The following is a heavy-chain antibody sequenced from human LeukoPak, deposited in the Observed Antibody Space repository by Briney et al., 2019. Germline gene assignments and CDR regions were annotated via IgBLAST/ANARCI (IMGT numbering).Heavy chain of an antibody. J-gene: IGHJ6*03. CDR2: MNPNSGNT. V-gene: IGHV1-8*03. D-gene: IGHD1-1*01. Sequence: GASVKVSCKASGYTFTSYDINWVRQATGQGLEWMGWMNPNSGNTGYAQKFQGRVTITRNTSISTAYMELSSLRSEDTAVYYCARGQTTGTTANYMDVWGKGTTVTVSS. CDR3: ARGQTTGTTANYMDV. CDR1: GYTFTSYD.